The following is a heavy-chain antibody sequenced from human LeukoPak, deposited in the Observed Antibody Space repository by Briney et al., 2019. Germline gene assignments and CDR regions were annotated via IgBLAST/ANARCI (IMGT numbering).Heavy chain of an antibody. V-gene: IGHV1-58*01. D-gene: IGHD3-3*01. Sequence: SVKVSCTASGFVFSASTVQWVRQSPGQGLQWIGWATPGSTDIQYAQELQGRITIVRDLSTNTAYMELTNLRSDDTAVYYCAAERYYGTCCWFDVWGQGTLISVSS. CDR3: AAERYYGTCCWFDV. J-gene: IGHJ5*02. CDR1: GFVFSAST. CDR2: ATPGSTDI.